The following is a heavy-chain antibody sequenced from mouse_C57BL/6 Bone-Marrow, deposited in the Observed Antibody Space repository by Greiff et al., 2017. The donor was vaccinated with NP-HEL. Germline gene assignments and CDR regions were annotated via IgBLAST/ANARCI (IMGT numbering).Heavy chain of an antibody. V-gene: IGHV3-1*01. Sequence: EVQLQQSGPGMVKPSQSLSLTCTVTGYSITSGYDWHWIRHFPGNKLEWMGYISYSGSTNYNPSLKSRISITHDTSKNHFFLKLNSVTTEDTATYYCARGGSSGYVWGQGTTLTVSS. CDR1: GYSITSGYD. D-gene: IGHD3-2*02. CDR2: ISYSGST. J-gene: IGHJ2*01. CDR3: ARGGSSGYV.